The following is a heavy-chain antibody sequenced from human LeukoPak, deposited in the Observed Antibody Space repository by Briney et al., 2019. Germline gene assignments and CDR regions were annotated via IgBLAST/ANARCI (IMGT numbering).Heavy chain of an antibody. Sequence: GGSLRLSCAASGFTFDDYGVSWVRQAPGKGLEWVSGINWNGGSTGYADSVKGRFTISRDNAKNSLYLQMNSLRAEDTALYHCARNYDSSAHIWRTDAFDIWGQGTMVTVSS. J-gene: IGHJ3*02. CDR1: GFTFDDYG. D-gene: IGHD3-22*01. CDR2: INWNGGST. CDR3: ARNYDSSAHIWRTDAFDI. V-gene: IGHV3-20*01.